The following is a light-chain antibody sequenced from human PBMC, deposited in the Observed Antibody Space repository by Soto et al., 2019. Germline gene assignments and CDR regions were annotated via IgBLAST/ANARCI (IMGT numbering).Light chain of an antibody. CDR2: DAS. J-gene: IGKJ1*01. CDR1: QSISAW. CDR3: HPSYRYWR. V-gene: IGKV1-5*01. Sequence: KMKLSPGTLSVSRWGRGTIACRASQSISAWLAWYQQKPGKAPKLLIYDASNLESGVPSRFSGSGSETEFTLTISRLVPDDFAAYYCHPSYRYWRFGQVTMVAIK.